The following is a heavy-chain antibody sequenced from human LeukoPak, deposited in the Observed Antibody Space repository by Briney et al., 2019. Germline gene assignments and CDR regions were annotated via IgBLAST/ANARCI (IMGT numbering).Heavy chain of an antibody. V-gene: IGHV3-30-3*02. Sequence: PGGSLRLSCAASGFTFSSYAMHWVRQAPGKGLEWVAVISYDGSNKYYADSVKGRFTISRDNSKNTLYLQMNSLRAEDTAVYYCAKFFNGEELDAFDIWGQGTMVTVSS. D-gene: IGHD1-26*01. CDR1: GFTFSSYA. CDR2: ISYDGSNK. CDR3: AKFFNGEELDAFDI. J-gene: IGHJ3*02.